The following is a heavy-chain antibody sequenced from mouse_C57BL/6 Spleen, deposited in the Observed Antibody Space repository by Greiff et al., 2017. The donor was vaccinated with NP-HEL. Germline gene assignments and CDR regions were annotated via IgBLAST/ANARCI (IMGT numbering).Heavy chain of an antibody. Sequence: VQLQQSGPELVKPGASVKISCKASGYTFTDYYMNWVKQSHGKSLEWIGDINPNNGGTSYNQKFKGKATLTVDKSSSTAYMELRSLTSEDSAVYYCARVYYDYGEFAYWGQGTLVTGSA. J-gene: IGHJ3*01. CDR2: INPNNGGT. CDR3: ARVYYDYGEFAY. V-gene: IGHV1-26*01. CDR1: GYTFTDYY. D-gene: IGHD2-4*01.